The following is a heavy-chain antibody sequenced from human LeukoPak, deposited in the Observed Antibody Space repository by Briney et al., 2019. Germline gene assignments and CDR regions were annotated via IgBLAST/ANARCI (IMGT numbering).Heavy chain of an antibody. Sequence: GGSLRLSCAASGFTFNSYGMHWVRQAPGKGLDWVAFIRYDGINKYYADSVKGRFTISRDNSKNTLYLQMNSLRPEDAAVYYCARDRIEQQRTLGRSTNYYSYYYMDVWGKGTTVTVSS. D-gene: IGHD6-13*01. J-gene: IGHJ6*03. CDR1: GFTFNSYG. CDR3: ARDRIEQQRTLGRSTNYYSYYYMDV. CDR2: IRYDGINK. V-gene: IGHV3-30*02.